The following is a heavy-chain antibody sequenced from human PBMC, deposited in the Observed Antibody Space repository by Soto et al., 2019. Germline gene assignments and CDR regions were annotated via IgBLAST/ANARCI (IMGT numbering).Heavy chain of an antibody. Sequence: QVQLVESGGGVVQPGRSLRLSCAASGFTFSSYGMHWVRQAPGKGLVWVAVIWYDGSNKYYADSVKGRFTISRDNSKNTLYLQMNSVRAEDTAVYYCARDGEEDIVATISGFFDYWGQGTLVTVSS. CDR1: GFTFSSYG. CDR2: IWYDGSNK. V-gene: IGHV3-33*01. CDR3: ARDGEEDIVATISGFFDY. J-gene: IGHJ4*02. D-gene: IGHD5-12*01.